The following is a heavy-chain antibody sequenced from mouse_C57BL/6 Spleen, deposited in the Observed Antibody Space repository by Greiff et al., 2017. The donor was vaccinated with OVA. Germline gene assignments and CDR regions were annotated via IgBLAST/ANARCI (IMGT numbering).Heavy chain of an antibody. J-gene: IGHJ2*01. V-gene: IGHV1-26*01. CDR3: AREAQASLDY. CDR1: GYTFTDYF. D-gene: IGHD3-2*02. Sequence: EVQLQQSGPELVKPGASVKLSCKASGYTFTDYFMNWVKQSPGKGLEWIGDINPKSGGTSYNQKFKGKATLTVDKSSSTAYMELRSLTSEDSAVYYCAREAQASLDYWGQGTTLTVSS. CDR2: INPKSGGT.